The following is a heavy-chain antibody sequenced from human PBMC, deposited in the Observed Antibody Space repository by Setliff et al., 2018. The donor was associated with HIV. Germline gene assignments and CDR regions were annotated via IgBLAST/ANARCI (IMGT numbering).Heavy chain of an antibody. D-gene: IGHD1-26*01. CDR2: INPNTGAT. J-gene: IGHJ4*02. CDR1: GYTFTDYY. Sequence: ASVKVSCKASGYTFTDYYMHWVRQAPGQGLEWMGWINPNTGATNYAQTFQGRVTVTRDTSSRTAYMDLSSLRSADTAIYYCARGRVGGTVDYWGRGTQVAVCS. CDR3: ARGRVGGTVDY. V-gene: IGHV1-2*02.